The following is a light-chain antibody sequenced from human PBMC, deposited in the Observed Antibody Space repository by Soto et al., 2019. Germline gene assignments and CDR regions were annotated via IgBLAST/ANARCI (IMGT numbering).Light chain of an antibody. V-gene: IGKV3-20*01. CDR3: QQYSSSPIT. CDR2: GAS. J-gene: IGKJ5*01. Sequence: EIVLTQSPCTLSLSPGERATLSCRASQSFSSTYLAWYQQEPGQAPRLLIYGASSRATGSPDRFSGGGSGTDFSLTISRLDPEDVAVYYCQQYSSSPITFGQGTRLEIK. CDR1: QSFSSTY.